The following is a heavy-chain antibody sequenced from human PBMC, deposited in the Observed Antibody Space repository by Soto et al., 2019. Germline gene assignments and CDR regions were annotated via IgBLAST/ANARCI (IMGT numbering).Heavy chain of an antibody. J-gene: IGHJ4*02. CDR2: IRNKANSYTT. V-gene: IGHV3-72*01. CDR3: ASIRFPIDY. CDR1: GITFSDHY. Sequence: GGSLRLSCAASGITFSDHYMDWVRQAPGKGLEWVGRIRNKANSYTTEYAASVKGRFTISRDDSKNSLWLQMNSLKTEDTAVYYCASIRFPIDYWGQGTLVTVSS.